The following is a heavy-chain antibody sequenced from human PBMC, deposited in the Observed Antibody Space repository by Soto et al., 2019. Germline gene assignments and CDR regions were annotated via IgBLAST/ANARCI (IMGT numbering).Heavy chain of an antibody. CDR3: AKDPKCCTIGSHFLATWFDP. CDR2: ISYDGSHE. CDR1: GFTFSNYG. V-gene: IGHV3-30*18. J-gene: IGHJ5*02. Sequence: QVQLVESGGGVVQPGRSLRLYCAASGFTFSNYGMHWVRQTPGKGLEWVAVISYDGSHEFYTDSVKGRFTICRDNSKNTLYLQMNSLKTEDTAMYYCAKDPKCCTIGSHFLATWFDPWGQGTLVTVSS. D-gene: IGHD2-8*01.